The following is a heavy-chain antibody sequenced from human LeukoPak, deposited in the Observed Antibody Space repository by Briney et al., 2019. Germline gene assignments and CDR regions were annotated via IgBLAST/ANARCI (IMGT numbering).Heavy chain of an antibody. J-gene: IGHJ4*02. D-gene: IGHD3-10*01. V-gene: IGHV4-30-2*01. CDR3: ARGGVAPSGGPFFDY. Sequence: SETLPLTCAASRGSISSGGYSWRWIRQPPGKGLEWIGYMYHDGDTYYNPSLKGRVTISVDRSKNQFSLKVSSVTAADTAVYYCARGGVAPSGGPFFDYWGQGALVTVSS. CDR1: RGSISSGGYS. CDR2: MYHDGDT.